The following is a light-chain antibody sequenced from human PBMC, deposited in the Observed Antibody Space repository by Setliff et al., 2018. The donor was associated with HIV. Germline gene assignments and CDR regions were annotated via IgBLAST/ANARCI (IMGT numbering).Light chain of an antibody. J-gene: IGLJ1*01. V-gene: IGLV2-14*03. Sequence: QSALTQPAPVSGFPGQSITISCTGSSSDVGSYNYVSWYQQHPGKAPKLMISDVSKRPSGVSNRFSGSKSGNTASLTISGLQAEDEADYYCSSYTSSSPPYVFGTGTK. CDR2: DVS. CDR1: SSDVGSYNY. CDR3: SSYTSSSPPYV.